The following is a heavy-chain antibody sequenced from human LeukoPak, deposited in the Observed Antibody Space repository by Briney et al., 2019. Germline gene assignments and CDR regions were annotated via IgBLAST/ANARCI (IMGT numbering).Heavy chain of an antibody. V-gene: IGHV4-39*01. CDR3: ARYEQIVLMVYEGGWVDY. D-gene: IGHD2-8*01. CDR2: IYYSGST. CDR1: GGSISSSSYY. Sequence: SETLSLTXTVSGGSISSSSYYWGWIRQPPGKGLEWIGSIYYSGSTYYNPSLKSRVTISVDTSKNQFSLKLSSVTAADTAVYYCARYEQIVLMVYEGGWVDYWGQGTLVTVSS. J-gene: IGHJ4*02.